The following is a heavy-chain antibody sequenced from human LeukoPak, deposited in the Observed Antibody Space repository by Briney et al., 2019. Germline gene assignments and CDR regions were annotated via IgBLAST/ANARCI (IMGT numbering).Heavy chain of an antibody. CDR3: ARAPFYDANWFDP. D-gene: IGHD3-3*01. J-gene: IGHJ5*02. V-gene: IGHV4-34*01. CDR2: INHSGSA. Sequence: SETLSLTCTVSGGSFSGYYCTWIRQPPGKGLEWIGEINHSGSANYNPSLKSRVTISLDTSKNQFSLKLSSVTAADTAVYYCARAPFYDANWFDPWGQGTLVTVSS. CDR1: GGSFSGYY.